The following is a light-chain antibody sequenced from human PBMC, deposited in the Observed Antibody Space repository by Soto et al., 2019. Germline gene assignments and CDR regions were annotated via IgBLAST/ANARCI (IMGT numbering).Light chain of an antibody. Sequence: QSVRTQPASVSGTPGQRGTISCSGSRSNIGSNTVNWYQDLPGTAPKLLVYDNHHRPSGVPDRFSGSKSGTSASLAISGLQSEDEAEYYCAAWDDSLNAFYVFGTGPKVTVL. CDR1: RSNIGSNT. J-gene: IGLJ1*01. V-gene: IGLV1-44*01. CDR3: AAWDDSLNAFYV. CDR2: DNH.